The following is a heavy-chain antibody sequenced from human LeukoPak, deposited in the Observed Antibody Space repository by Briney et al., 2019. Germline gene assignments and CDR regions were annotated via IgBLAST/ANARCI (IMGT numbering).Heavy chain of an antibody. V-gene: IGHV3-7*01. Sequence: GGSLRLSCAASGFTFSTYWMTWVRQAPGKGLEWVANIKQDESEKYYVDSVKGRFTISRDNAKSSLFLQMNSLRAEDTAVYYCARDLCSSSGGCYSGRHSYGSGLYSDSWGQGTLVTVSS. D-gene: IGHD2-15*01. CDR3: ARDLCSSSGGCYSGRHSYGSGLYSDS. J-gene: IGHJ4*02. CDR2: IKQDESEK. CDR1: GFTFSTYW.